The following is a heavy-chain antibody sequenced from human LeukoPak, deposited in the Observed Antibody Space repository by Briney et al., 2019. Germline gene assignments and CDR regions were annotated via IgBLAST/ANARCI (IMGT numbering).Heavy chain of an antibody. CDR3: AGLHFAAAEEFGP. Sequence: PSETLSLTCTVSGGSINGHRWSWIRQPPGKGLEWIGYIYYSGGTNYNPSLNSRVSISVDTSKNQFSLNLNSVTAADTAVYYCAGLHFAAAEEFGPWGQGTLVTVSS. D-gene: IGHD6-13*01. CDR1: GGSINGHR. V-gene: IGHV4-59*08. CDR2: IYYSGGT. J-gene: IGHJ5*02.